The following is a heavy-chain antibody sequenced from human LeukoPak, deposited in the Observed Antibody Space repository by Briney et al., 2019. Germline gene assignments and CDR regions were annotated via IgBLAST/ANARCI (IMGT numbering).Heavy chain of an antibody. Sequence: PSHTLSLICSVSGRPISSGGYSWTWIRQPPGKGLEWFGYIYHSGSTYYNPSLKSRVTISVDRSKNQFSLKLSSVTAADTAVYYCAKSHGIASAGNVDSWGQGILVTVSS. CDR3: AKSHGIASAGNVDS. V-gene: IGHV4-30-2*01. D-gene: IGHD6-13*01. CDR2: IYHSGST. CDR1: GRPISSGGYS. J-gene: IGHJ4*02.